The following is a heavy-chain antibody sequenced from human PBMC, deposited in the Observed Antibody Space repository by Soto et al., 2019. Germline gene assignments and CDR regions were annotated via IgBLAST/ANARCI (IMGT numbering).Heavy chain of an antibody. V-gene: IGHV1-8*01. D-gene: IGHD3-10*01. CDR1: GYTFTSYD. CDR2: MNPKSGKT. CDR3: ARGRNYYDSGDEAFDI. J-gene: IGHJ3*02. Sequence: QVQLVQSGAEVKKPGASVKVSCKASGYTFTSYDINWVRQATGHGLEWMGWMNPKSGKTGYAQKFQGRVTMTRNTSMSTAYMELSSLRSEDTAVYYCARGRNYYDSGDEAFDIWAKGQWSPSLQ.